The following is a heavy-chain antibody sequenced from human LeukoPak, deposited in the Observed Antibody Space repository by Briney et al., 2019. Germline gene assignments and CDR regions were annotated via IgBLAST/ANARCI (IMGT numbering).Heavy chain of an antibody. CDR1: GFTFSSYG. CDR2: ISYDGSNK. CDR3: AKDLDDYGGY. J-gene: IGHJ4*02. D-gene: IGHD4-23*01. Sequence: PGRSLRLSCAASGFTFSSYGMHWVRQAPGKGLEWVAVISYDGSNKYYADSVKGRFTISRDNSKNTLYLQMNSLRAEDTAVYYCAKDLDDYGGYWGQGTLVTVSS. V-gene: IGHV3-30*18.